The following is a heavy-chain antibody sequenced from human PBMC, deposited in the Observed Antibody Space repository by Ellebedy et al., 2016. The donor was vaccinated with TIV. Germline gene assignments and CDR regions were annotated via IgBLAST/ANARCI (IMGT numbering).Heavy chain of an antibody. V-gene: IGHV3-23*01. CDR1: GFTFSSYA. Sequence: GGSLRLSCAASGFTFSSYAMTWVRQAPGKGLEWVSGISDSGDRIYYADSVKGRFTISRDNSKNTLYLQMTSLRAEDTAVYYCAKDPRPGDYQYFQHWGQGTLVTVSS. J-gene: IGHJ1*01. CDR2: ISDSGDRI. CDR3: AKDPRPGDYQYFQH. D-gene: IGHD4-17*01.